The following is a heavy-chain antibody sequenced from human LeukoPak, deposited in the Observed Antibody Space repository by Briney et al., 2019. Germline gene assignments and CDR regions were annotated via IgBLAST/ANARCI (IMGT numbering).Heavy chain of an antibody. J-gene: IGHJ6*02. CDR3: ARDIVATIYDYYYGMDV. CDR2: IYSGGST. V-gene: IGHV3-66*01. Sequence: PGGSLRLSCAASGFTVSSNYMSWVRQAPGKGLEWVSVIYSGGSTYYADSVKGRFTISRDNSKNTLYLQMNSLRAEDTAVYYCARDIVATIYDYYYGMDVWGQGTTVTVSS. CDR1: GFTVSSNY. D-gene: IGHD5-12*01.